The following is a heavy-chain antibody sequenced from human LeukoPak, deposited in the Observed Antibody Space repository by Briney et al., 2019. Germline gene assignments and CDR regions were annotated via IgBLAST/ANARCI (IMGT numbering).Heavy chain of an antibody. J-gene: IGHJ6*03. V-gene: IGHV1-8*02. CDR1: GYTFTSYG. Sequence: ASVKVSCKASGYTFTSYGISWVRQAPGQGLEWMGWMNPKSGNTGYAQKFQGRVTMTRDTSTSTVYMELSSLRSEDTAVYYCARSSGRSPNREYMDVWGKGTTVTVSS. D-gene: IGHD1-14*01. CDR3: ARSSGRSPNREYMDV. CDR2: MNPKSGNT.